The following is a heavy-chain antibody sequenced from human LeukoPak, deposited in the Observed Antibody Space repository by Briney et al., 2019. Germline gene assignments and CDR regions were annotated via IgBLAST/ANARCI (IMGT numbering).Heavy chain of an antibody. CDR3: AREDGSISAFDN. D-gene: IGHD3-3*02. Sequence: PSETLSLTCTVSGGSISSYYWSWIRQPPGKGLEWIGYIYYSGSTNYNPSLKSRVTISVDTSKNQFSLKLSSVTAADTAVYYCAREDGSISAFDNWGQGTMVTVSS. V-gene: IGHV4-59*01. CDR1: GGSISSYY. J-gene: IGHJ3*02. CDR2: IYYSGST.